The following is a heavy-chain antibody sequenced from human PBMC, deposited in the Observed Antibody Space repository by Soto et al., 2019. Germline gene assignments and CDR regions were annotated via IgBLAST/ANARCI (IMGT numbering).Heavy chain of an antibody. V-gene: IGHV3-23*01. D-gene: IGHD2-21*01. CDR3: TVGGDVVGAIGLFY. Sequence: EVHLLESGGGLVQPGGSLRLSCATSGFTFSSSAMTWVRQTPGKGLEWVSRITDGGNLTYYGDSVKGRCTISRDKSKKTLFLQMNSLRTDDTAVYYCTVGGDVVGAIGLFYWGQGTPVTVSS. CDR1: GFTFSSSA. CDR2: ITDGGNLT. J-gene: IGHJ4*02.